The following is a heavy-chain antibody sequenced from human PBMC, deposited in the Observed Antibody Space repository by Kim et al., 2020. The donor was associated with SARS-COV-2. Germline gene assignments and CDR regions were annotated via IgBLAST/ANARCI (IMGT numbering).Heavy chain of an antibody. V-gene: IGHV3-21*01. CDR1: GFTFSSYS. J-gene: IGHJ5*02. Sequence: GGSLRLSCAASGFTFSSYSMNWVRQAPGKGLEWVSSISSSSSYIYYADSVKGRFTISRDNAKNSLYLQMNSLRAEDTAVYYCARVPPPSIAVAGRGRENNWFDPWGQGTLVTVSS. CDR2: ISSSSSYI. CDR3: ARVPPPSIAVAGRGRENNWFDP. D-gene: IGHD6-19*01.